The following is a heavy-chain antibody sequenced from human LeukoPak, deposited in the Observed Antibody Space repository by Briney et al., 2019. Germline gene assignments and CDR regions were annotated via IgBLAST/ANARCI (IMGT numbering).Heavy chain of an antibody. CDR2: IRYDGSNK. CDR1: GFTFSSYG. Sequence: GGSLRLSCAVSGFTFSSYGMHWVRQAPGKGLEGVAFIRYDGSNKYYADSVKGGFTISRDNSKNTLYLQMNSLRAEDTAVYYCAKDLHLSWFDPWGQGTLVTVSS. J-gene: IGHJ5*02. CDR3: AKDLHLSWFDP. V-gene: IGHV3-30*02.